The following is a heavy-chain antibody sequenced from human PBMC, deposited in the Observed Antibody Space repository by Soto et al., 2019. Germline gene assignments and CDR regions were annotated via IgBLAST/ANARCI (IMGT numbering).Heavy chain of an antibody. CDR2: ISYDGSNK. CDR1: GFTFSSYA. D-gene: IGHD2-2*01. CDR3: ARDMAVTVPAAMQGYYYYYGMDV. J-gene: IGHJ6*02. V-gene: IGHV3-30-3*01. Sequence: GGSLRLSCAASGFTFSSYAMHWVRQAPGKGLEWVAVISYDGSNKYYADSVKGRFTISRDNSKNTLYLQMNSLRAEDTAVYYCARDMAVTVPAAMQGYYYYYGMDVWGQGTTVTVSS.